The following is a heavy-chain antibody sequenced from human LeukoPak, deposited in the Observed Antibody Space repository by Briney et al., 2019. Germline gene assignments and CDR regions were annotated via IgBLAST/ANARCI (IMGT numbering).Heavy chain of an antibody. V-gene: IGHV3-23*01. CDR1: GFTFSSYA. J-gene: IGHJ4*02. CDR3: AKDIVVVTHGDY. Sequence: GGSLRLSCAASGFTFSSYAMSWVRQAPGKGLEWVSAISGSGGSTYYADPVKGRFTISRDNSKNTLYLQMNSLRAEDTAVYYCAKDIVVVTHGDYWGQGTLVTVSS. D-gene: IGHD3-22*01. CDR2: ISGSGGST.